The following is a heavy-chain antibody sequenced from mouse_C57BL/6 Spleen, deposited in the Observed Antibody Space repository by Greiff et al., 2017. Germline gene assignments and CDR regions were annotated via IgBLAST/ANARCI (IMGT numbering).Heavy chain of an antibody. CDR1: GFSLTSYG. CDR3: ARHYGYDYAMDY. D-gene: IGHD2-2*01. V-gene: IGHV2-6-1*01. Sequence: VKVVESGPGLVAPSQSLSITCTVSGFSLTSYGVHWVRQPPGKGLEWLVVIWSDGSTTYNSALKSRLSISKDNSKSQFFLKMNSLQTDDTAMYYCARHYGYDYAMDYWGQGTSVTVSS. CDR2: IWSDGST. J-gene: IGHJ4*01.